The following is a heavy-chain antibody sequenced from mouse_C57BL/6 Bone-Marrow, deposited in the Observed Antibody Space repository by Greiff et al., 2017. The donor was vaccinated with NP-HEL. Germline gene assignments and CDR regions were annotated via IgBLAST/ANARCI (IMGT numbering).Heavy chain of an antibody. Sequence: VQLQQSGAELVKPGASVKLSCTASGFNITDYYMHWVKQRTEQGLEWIGRIDPEDGETKYAPKFQGKATITADTSSNTAYLQLSSLTSEDTAVYYWARLGGSGYPLYFDYWGQGTTLTVSS. J-gene: IGHJ2*01. V-gene: IGHV14-2*01. CDR1: GFNITDYY. D-gene: IGHD3-2*02. CDR3: ARLGGSGYPLYFDY. CDR2: IDPEDGET.